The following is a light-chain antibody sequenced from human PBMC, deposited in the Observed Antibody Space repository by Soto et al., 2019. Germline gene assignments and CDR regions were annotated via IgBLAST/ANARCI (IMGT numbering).Light chain of an antibody. CDR3: QQYNSYS. CDR2: DAS. CDR1: QSISSW. Sequence: DIQMTQSPSTLSASVGARVPITCRASQSISSWLAWYQQKPGKAPKLLIYDASSLESGVPSRFSGSGSGTEFTLTISSLQPDDFATYYCQQYNSYSFGQGTKVDIK. V-gene: IGKV1-5*01. J-gene: IGKJ1*01.